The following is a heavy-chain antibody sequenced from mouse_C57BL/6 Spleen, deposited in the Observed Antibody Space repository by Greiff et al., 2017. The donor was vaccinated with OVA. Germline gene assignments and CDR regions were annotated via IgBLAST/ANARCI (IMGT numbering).Heavy chain of an antibody. D-gene: IGHD2-4*01. CDR3: ARRAGDYESFDY. Sequence: EVHLVESGGGLVQPGGSLKLSCAASGFTFSDYYMYWVRQTPEKRLEWVAYISNGGGSTYYPDTVKGRFTISRDNAKNTLYLQMSRLKSEDTAMYYCARRAGDYESFDYWGQGTTLTVSS. J-gene: IGHJ2*01. CDR2: ISNGGGST. CDR1: GFTFSDYY. V-gene: IGHV5-12*01.